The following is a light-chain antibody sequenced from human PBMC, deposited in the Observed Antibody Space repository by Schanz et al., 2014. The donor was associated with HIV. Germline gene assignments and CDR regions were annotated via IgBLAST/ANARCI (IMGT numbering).Light chain of an antibody. CDR1: SSDIGRYKY. CDR3: SSYTTTNTWL. CDR2: EVT. V-gene: IGLV2-8*01. J-gene: IGLJ3*02. Sequence: QSALTQPPSASGSPGQSVTISCTGTSSDIGRYKYVSWYQQFPGRAPKLIISEVTKRPSGVPDRFSGSKSGNTASLTVSGLQAEDEAVYHCSSYTTTNTWLFGGGTKVTVL.